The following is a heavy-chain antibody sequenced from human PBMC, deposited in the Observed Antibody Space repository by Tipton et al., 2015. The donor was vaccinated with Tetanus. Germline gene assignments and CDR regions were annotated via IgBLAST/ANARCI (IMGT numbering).Heavy chain of an antibody. Sequence: TLSLTCAVYGGSFSGNYWSWIRQPPGKGLEWIGEINHRGSTMYNPSLKSRVAISGDTSKNQFSLNLTSVTAADTAVYYCARHLTYPYPSRYFDYWGLGTLVTVSS. V-gene: IGHV4-34*01. CDR3: ARHLTYPYPSRYFDY. CDR2: INHRGST. J-gene: IGHJ4*02. CDR1: GGSFSGNY. D-gene: IGHD3-3*02.